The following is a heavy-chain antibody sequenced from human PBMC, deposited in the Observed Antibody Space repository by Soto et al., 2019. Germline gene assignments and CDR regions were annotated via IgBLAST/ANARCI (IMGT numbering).Heavy chain of an antibody. V-gene: IGHV4-59*01. CDR1: GGPISSYY. CDR3: ARADIVVVPAATYYYGIDV. CDR2: IYYSGST. J-gene: IGHJ6*02. D-gene: IGHD2-2*01. Sequence: PSETLSLTCTVSGGPISSYYWSWIRQPPGKGLEWIGYIYYSGSTNYNPSLKSRVTISVDTSKNQFSLKLSSVTAADTAVYYCARADIVVVPAATYYYGIDVWGQGTTVTVSS.